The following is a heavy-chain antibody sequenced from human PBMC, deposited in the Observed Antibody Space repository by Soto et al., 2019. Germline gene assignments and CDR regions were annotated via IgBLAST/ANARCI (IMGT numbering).Heavy chain of an antibody. D-gene: IGHD3-3*01. V-gene: IGHV3-23*01. CDR2: ISGSGGST. J-gene: IGHJ4*02. Sequence: LRLSCAASGFTFSSYAMSWVRQAPGKGLEWVSAISGSGGSTYYADSVKGRFTISRDNSKNTLYLQMNSLRAGDTAVYYCASLQNYDFWSGYFAYWGQGTLVTVSS. CDR1: GFTFSSYA. CDR3: ASLQNYDFWSGYFAY.